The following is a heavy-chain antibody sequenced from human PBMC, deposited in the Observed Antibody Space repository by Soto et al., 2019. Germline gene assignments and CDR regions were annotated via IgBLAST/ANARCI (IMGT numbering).Heavy chain of an antibody. J-gene: IGHJ6*02. V-gene: IGHV3-7*03. D-gene: IGHD3-9*01. CDR2: INRAGSEK. CDR3: ERDGLRYFDWLLSVKKNYYGMDV. Sequence: GGSLRLSCAASVFTFTSYWMSWVRQAPGKGLEWVANINRAGSEKYYVDSVKGRFTISRDNAKNSLYLQMNSLRAEDTGVYYSERDGLRYFDWLLSVKKNYYGMDVWGQGTTVTVSS. CDR1: VFTFTSYW.